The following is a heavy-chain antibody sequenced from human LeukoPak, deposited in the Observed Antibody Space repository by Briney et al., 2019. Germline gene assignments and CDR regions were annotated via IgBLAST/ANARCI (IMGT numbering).Heavy chain of an antibody. J-gene: IGHJ3*02. V-gene: IGHV3-11*01. CDR3: ARVMRELLLAYAFDI. CDR1: EFTFSDYY. D-gene: IGHD1-26*01. CDR2: ISSSGDTI. Sequence: GGSLRLSCAASEFTFSDYYMSWIRQAPGKGLEWVSYISSSGDTIKNADSVKGRFTISRDNAENSLYLQMNSLRAEDTAVYFCARVMRELLLAYAFDIWGQGTMVTVSS.